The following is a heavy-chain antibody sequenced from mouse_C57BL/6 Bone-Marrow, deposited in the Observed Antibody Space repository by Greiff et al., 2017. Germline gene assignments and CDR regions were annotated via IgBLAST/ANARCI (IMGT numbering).Heavy chain of an antibody. J-gene: IGHJ4*01. V-gene: IGHV1S132*01. CDR3: ARAETGTGGKDY. CDR2: IYPGTGST. CDR1: GYIFTSYW. Sequence: VQLQQSGAELVRPGASVKLSCKTSGYIFTSYWIHWVKQRSGQGLEWIARIYPGTGSTYYNEKFKDKATLTADTSSSTAYMQLSSLKSEDSAVYVWARAETGTGGKDYWGQGPSVTVSS. D-gene: IGHD4-1*01.